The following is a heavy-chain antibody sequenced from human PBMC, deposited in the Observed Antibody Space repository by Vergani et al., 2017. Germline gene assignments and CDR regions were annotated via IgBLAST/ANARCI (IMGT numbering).Heavy chain of an antibody. Sequence: EVLLVESGGDLVQPGGSLRLSCEASGFTFIMHAMSWVRQAPGKGLEWVSTLSASDRRTYYADSVKGRFTISRDISKNTLFLHMNSLRPEDTAVYYCAKVGRSEVAGTFGAFDIWGQGTMVTVSS. D-gene: IGHD6-19*01. V-gene: IGHV3-23*04. CDR2: LSASDRRT. CDR1: GFTFIMHA. CDR3: AKVGRSEVAGTFGAFDI. J-gene: IGHJ3*02.